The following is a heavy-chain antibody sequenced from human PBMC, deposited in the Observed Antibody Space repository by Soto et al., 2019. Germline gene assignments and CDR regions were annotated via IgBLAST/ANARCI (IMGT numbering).Heavy chain of an antibody. J-gene: IGHJ4*02. CDR1: GYTFTSYA. CDR3: ARGLAPYYFDY. CDR2: INAGNGNT. V-gene: IGHV1-3*01. D-gene: IGHD6-19*01. Sequence: ASVKVSCKASGYTFTSYAMHWVRQAPGQRLEWMGWINAGNGNTKYSQKFQGRVTITRDTSASTAYMELSSLRSVDTAVYYCARGLAPYYFDYWGQGTLVTVSS.